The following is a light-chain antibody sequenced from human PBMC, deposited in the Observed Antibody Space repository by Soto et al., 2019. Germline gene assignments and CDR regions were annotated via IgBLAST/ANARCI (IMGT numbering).Light chain of an antibody. Sequence: DIQMTQSPSSLSASVGDRVTVSCRASQRITRDLNWYQQKPGKAPRLLIYGASRLQSGVPSRFSASGSGTDFTLTISSLEPDDFATYYCQQSYSTLGTWTFGQGTKVEIK. CDR2: GAS. V-gene: IGKV1-39*01. CDR1: QRITRD. J-gene: IGKJ1*01. CDR3: QQSYSTLGTWT.